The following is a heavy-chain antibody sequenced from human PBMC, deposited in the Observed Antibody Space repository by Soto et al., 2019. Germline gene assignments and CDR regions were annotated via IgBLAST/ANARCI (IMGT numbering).Heavy chain of an antibody. CDR2: IYYSGST. D-gene: IGHD5-12*01. CDR3: ARAYGGFDNGLDV. V-gene: IGHV4-59*01. Sequence: SETLSLTCTVSGDSIRSYYWTWIRQPPGKGLELIGYIYYSGSTRYNPSLKSRVTISVDMSKNQFSLKLSSVIAADTAVYYCARAYGGFDNGLDVWGQVTAGTVAS. J-gene: IGHJ6*02. CDR1: GDSIRSYY.